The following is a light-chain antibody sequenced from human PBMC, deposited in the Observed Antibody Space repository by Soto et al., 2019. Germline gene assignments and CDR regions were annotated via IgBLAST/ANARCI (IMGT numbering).Light chain of an antibody. CDR1: SSDVGAYIF. CDR3: VSFAGGTYV. Sequence: QSALTQPPSASGSPGQSVTISCTGTSSDVGAYIFVSWYQQHPGKAPKLLIYDVNRRPPGVPDRFFGSKSGNTASLTVSGLLAEDEADYYCVSFAGGTYVFGTGTRSPS. J-gene: IGLJ1*01. CDR2: DVN. V-gene: IGLV2-8*01.